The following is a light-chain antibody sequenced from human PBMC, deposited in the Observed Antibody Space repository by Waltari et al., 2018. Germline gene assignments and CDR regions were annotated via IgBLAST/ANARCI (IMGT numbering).Light chain of an antibody. V-gene: IGKV4-1*01. CDR1: KSVLYNTDNKNY. Sequence: IAITQSPEDMSGSLGEKATWNCNYSKSVLYNTDNKNYLAWYQQKPSQSPKVLIYWASTRESGVPDRFSCSGSGTDFTLTISCLQADDAAIYFCQQYYDIPVTFGQGTRLEIK. CDR3: QQYYDIPVT. J-gene: IGKJ2*01. CDR2: WAS.